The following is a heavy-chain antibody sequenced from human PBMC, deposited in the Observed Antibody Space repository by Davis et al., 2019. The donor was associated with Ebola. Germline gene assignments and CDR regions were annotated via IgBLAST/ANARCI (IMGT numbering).Heavy chain of an antibody. V-gene: IGHV1-69*04. CDR1: GYTFTNYY. D-gene: IGHD6-13*01. Sequence: SVKVSCKASGYTFTNYYMHWVRQAPGQGLEWMGRIIPILGIANYAQKFQGRVTITADKSTSTAYVELSSLRSEDTAVYYCARVLAAVGLNWFDPWGQGTLVTVSS. CDR3: ARVLAAVGLNWFDP. J-gene: IGHJ5*02. CDR2: IIPILGIA.